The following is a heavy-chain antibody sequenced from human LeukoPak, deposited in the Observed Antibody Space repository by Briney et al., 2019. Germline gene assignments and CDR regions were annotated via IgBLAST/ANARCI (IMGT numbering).Heavy chain of an antibody. Sequence: GGSLRLSCTASGFTFCDYAMNWFRQAPGKGLEWVGFIRTKPYGGTTEYAVSVKGRFTIARDDSKNIAYLEMNSLKTEDTAVYYCTRDDRGWSGLYYFDYWGQGTLVTVSS. J-gene: IGHJ4*02. V-gene: IGHV3-49*03. D-gene: IGHD3-16*01. CDR1: GFTFCDYA. CDR2: IRTKPYGGTT. CDR3: TRDDRGWSGLYYFDY.